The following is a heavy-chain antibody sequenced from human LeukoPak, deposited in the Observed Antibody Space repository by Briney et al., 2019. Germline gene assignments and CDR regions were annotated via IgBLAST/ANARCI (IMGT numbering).Heavy chain of an antibody. J-gene: IGHJ4*02. Sequence: PGESLKISCKGSGYSFTTYWGAWVRQMPGKGLEWMGIIYPGDSETRYSPSFQGQVTFSADKSISTAYVQWSSLKASDSATYYCARRGIRDGYNYADYWGQGTLVTVS. CDR2: IYPGDSET. V-gene: IGHV5-51*01. CDR1: GYSFTTYW. D-gene: IGHD5-24*01. CDR3: ARRGIRDGYNYADY.